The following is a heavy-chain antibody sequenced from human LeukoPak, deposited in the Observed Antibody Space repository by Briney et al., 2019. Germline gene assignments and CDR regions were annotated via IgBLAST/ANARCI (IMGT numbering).Heavy chain of an antibody. CDR1: GYTFTGYY. CDR2: INPNSGGT. Sequence: ASVKVSCKASGYTFTGYYMHWVRQAPGQGLEWMGWINPNSGGTNYAQKFQGRVTMTRDTSISTAYMELSRLRSDDTAVYYCASSPWSVFGDLNYYYYYMDVWGKGTTVTVSS. D-gene: IGHD3-3*01. V-gene: IGHV1-2*02. J-gene: IGHJ6*03. CDR3: ASSPWSVFGDLNYYYYYMDV.